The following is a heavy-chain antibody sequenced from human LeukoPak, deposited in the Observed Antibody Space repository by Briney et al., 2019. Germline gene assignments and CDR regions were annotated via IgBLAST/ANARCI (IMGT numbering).Heavy chain of an antibody. V-gene: IGHV3-53*01. J-gene: IGHJ4*02. Sequence: GGSLRLSCAASGFTVSSNYMSWVRQAPGKGLEWVSVIYSGGSTYYADSVKGRFTISRDNSKNTLYLQMNSLRAEDTAVYYCARDRWGYSGSQGPFDYWGQGTLVTVSS. CDR1: GFTVSSNY. CDR2: IYSGGST. D-gene: IGHD1-26*01. CDR3: ARDRWGYSGSQGPFDY.